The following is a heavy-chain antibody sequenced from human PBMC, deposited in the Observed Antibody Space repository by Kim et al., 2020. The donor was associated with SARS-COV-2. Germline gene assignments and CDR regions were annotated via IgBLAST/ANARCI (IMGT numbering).Heavy chain of an antibody. CDR3: ARDEGRWFDP. CDR1: GGSISSGDYY. J-gene: IGHJ5*02. Sequence: SETLSLTCTVSGGSISSGDYYWSWIRQPPGKGLEWIGYIYYSGSTYYNPSLKSRVTISVDTSKNQFSLKLSSVTAAETAVYYCARDEGRWFDPWGQGTLVTVSS. V-gene: IGHV4-30-4*01. CDR2: IYYSGST.